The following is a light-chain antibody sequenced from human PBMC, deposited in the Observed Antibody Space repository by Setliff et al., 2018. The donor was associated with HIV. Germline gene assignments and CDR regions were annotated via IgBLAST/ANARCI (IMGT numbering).Light chain of an antibody. CDR3: SSYAVTNTLP. CDR1: SSDVGGYRH. V-gene: IGLV2-14*01. Sequence: QSALTQPASVSGSPGQSITISCTGTSSDVGGYRHVSWYQQHPGKAPKLIIYEVRNRPSGVANRFSGSKSGNTASLSISGLQAEDVADYYCSSYAVTNTLPFGTGTKVTVL. J-gene: IGLJ1*01. CDR2: EVR.